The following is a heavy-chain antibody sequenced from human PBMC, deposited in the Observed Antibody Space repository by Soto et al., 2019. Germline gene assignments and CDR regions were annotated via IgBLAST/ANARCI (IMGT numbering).Heavy chain of an antibody. J-gene: IGHJ4*02. CDR1: GFTFSSYG. CDR2: IWYDGSNK. CDR3: ARGYHYYDSSGYYYGPASDFDY. Sequence: QVQLVESGGGVVQPGRSLRLSCAASGFTFSSYGMHWVRQALGKGLEWVAVIWYDGSNKYYADSVKGRFTISRDNSKNTLYLHMNSLRAEDTAVYYCARGYHYYDSSGYYYGPASDFDYWGQGTLVTVSS. V-gene: IGHV3-33*01. D-gene: IGHD3-22*01.